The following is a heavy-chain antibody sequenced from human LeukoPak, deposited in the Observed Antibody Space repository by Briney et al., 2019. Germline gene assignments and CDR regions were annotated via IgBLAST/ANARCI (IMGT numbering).Heavy chain of an antibody. V-gene: IGHV3-23*01. CDR1: GFPFSVNA. J-gene: IGHJ4*02. CDR3: AKDLSWWVTADY. Sequence: GGSLRLSCAASGFPFSVNAMSWVRQAPGRGLEWVSGVGGDEKAHYADLGRGGFTISRDNSKKTVYLQMNSLTVEDTAVYYCAKDLSWWVTADYWGQGVLVTVSS. D-gene: IGHD2-21*02. CDR2: VGGDEKA.